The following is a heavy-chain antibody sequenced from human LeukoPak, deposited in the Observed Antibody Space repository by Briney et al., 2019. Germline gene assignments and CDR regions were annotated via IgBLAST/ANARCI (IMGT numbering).Heavy chain of an antibody. V-gene: IGHV4-59*01. CDR1: GGSISSYY. D-gene: IGHD1-1*01. J-gene: IGHJ2*01. CDR2: IYYSGST. CDR3: ARVVSRTTGTTTRYWYFDL. Sequence: SETLSLTCTVSGGSISSYYWSWIRQPPGKGLEWIGYIYYSGSTNYNPSLKSRVTISVDTSKNQFSLKLSSVTAADTAVYYCARVVSRTTGTTTRYWYFDLWGRGTLVTVSS.